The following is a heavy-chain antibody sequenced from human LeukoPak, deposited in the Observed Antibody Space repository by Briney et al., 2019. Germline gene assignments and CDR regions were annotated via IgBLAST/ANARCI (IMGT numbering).Heavy chain of an antibody. V-gene: IGHV3-9*01. D-gene: IGHD5-12*01. Sequence: GGSLRLSCAASGFTFDNYAMHWVRQVPGKGLEWVSGLSWNSGGLGYADSVRGRFTISRDNSKNTLYLQMNSLRAEDTAVYYCAKESGYSGYDIDYWGQGTLVTVSS. J-gene: IGHJ4*02. CDR3: AKESGYSGYDIDY. CDR2: LSWNSGGL. CDR1: GFTFDNYA.